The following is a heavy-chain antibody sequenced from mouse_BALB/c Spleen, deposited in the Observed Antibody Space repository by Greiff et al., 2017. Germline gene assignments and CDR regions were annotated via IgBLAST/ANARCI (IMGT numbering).Heavy chain of an antibody. CDR3: ARDGKVRRGYYFDY. D-gene: IGHD2-14*01. CDR2: ISDDGSYT. CDR1: RFTFSDYY. J-gene: IGHJ2*01. V-gene: IGHV5-4*02. Sequence: EVQLVESGGGLVKPGGSLKLSCAASRFTFSDYYMYWVRQTPEKRLEWVATISDDGSYTYYPDSVKGRFTISRDNAKNNLYLQMSSLKSEDTAMYDGARDGKVRRGYYFDYWGQGTTLTVSS.